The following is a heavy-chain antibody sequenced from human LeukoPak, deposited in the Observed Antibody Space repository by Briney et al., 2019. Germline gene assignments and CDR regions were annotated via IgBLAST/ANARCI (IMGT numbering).Heavy chain of an antibody. CDR3: ARHQLELRWNSWFDP. CDR1: GGSISSYY. Sequence: SETLSLTCTVSGGSISSYYWSWIRQPPGKGLEWIGYIYTSGSTNYNPSLKNRVTISVDTSKNQFSLKLSSVTAADTAVYYCARHQLELRWNSWFDPWGQGTLSPSPQ. CDR2: IYTSGST. V-gene: IGHV4-4*09. D-gene: IGHD1-7*01. J-gene: IGHJ5*02.